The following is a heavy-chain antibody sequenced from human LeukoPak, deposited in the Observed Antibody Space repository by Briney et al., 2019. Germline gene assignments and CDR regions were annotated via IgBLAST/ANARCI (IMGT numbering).Heavy chain of an antibody. D-gene: IGHD1-14*01. Sequence: ASVKVSCKASRYTLTDYYMHWVRQAPGQGLEWMGWISPNSGGTNYAQNFQGRVTMTRDTSVSTAYMELSSLRSDDTAVYYCARSLNPPFDYWGQGTLVTVSS. CDR2: ISPNSGGT. J-gene: IGHJ4*02. CDR3: ARSLNPPFDY. V-gene: IGHV1-2*02. CDR1: RYTLTDYY.